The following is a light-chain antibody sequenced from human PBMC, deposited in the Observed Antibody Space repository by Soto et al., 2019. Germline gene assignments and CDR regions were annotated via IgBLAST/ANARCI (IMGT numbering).Light chain of an antibody. Sequence: DIQLTQSPSFLSASVGDRVTITCRASQGISSYFAWYQQKPGKAPKPLIYAVSTLQSGVPSRFSGSASGTELTLTISSLQPEDFATYYCQQLNSYRLTFGGGTKVEIK. CDR1: QGISSY. V-gene: IGKV1-9*01. CDR2: AVS. CDR3: QQLNSYRLT. J-gene: IGKJ4*01.